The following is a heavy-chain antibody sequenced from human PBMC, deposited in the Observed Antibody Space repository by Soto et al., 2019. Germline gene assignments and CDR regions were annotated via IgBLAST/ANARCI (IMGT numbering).Heavy chain of an antibody. J-gene: IGHJ4*02. D-gene: IGHD6-13*01. Sequence: QVQLVESGGGVVQPGRSLRLSCAASGFTFSSYGMHWVRQAPGKGLEWVAVISYDGSNKYYADSVKGRFTISRDNSKNTLYLQMNSLRAEDTAVYYCATAGGTSSPPDCDYWGQGTLVTVSS. CDR2: ISYDGSNK. CDR1: GFTFSSYG. CDR3: ATAGGTSSPPDCDY. V-gene: IGHV3-30*03.